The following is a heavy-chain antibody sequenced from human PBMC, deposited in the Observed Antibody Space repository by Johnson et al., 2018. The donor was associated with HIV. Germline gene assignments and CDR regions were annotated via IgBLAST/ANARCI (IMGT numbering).Heavy chain of an antibody. V-gene: IGHV3-15*01. CDR3: TTDRGKWELGFSAFDI. CDR1: GFTFDDYD. CDR2: IKSKTDGGAT. D-gene: IGHD1-26*01. Sequence: VQLVESGGGLVQPGRSLRLSCAASGFTFDDYDMSWVRQAPGQGLEWVGRIKSKTDGGATDYAAPVKGRFTISSDDSRNTLSLQMNGLKTEDTAVYYCTTDRGKWELGFSAFDIWGQGTLVTVSS. J-gene: IGHJ3*02.